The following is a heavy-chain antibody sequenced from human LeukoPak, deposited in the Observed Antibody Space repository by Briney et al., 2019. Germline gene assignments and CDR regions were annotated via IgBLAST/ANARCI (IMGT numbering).Heavy chain of an antibody. D-gene: IGHD6-6*01. CDR3: ARIGYSSSSFDY. Sequence: GGSLRLSCAASGFTFSNYWMSWVRQAPGKGLEWVANINQDGSMKYYVDSVKGRFTISRDNAKNSVYLQMDSPRAEDTAVYCCARIGYSSSSFDYWGKGSLVTVSS. CDR1: GFTFSNYW. CDR2: INQDGSMK. V-gene: IGHV3-7*01. J-gene: IGHJ4*02.